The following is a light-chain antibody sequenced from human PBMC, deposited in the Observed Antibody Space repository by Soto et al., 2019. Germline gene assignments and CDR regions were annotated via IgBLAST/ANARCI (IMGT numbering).Light chain of an antibody. CDR2: AAS. Sequence: EIVLTHSPGTLSFSPGEGTTLSCRASQTVSKNYLAWYQQKPGQAPRLLIYAASSRTTGIPDRFSGSGSGTEFTLTISSLQSEDFAVYYCQQYNNWPPITFGQGTRLEIK. CDR3: QQYNNWPPIT. CDR1: QTVSKNY. V-gene: IGKV3-20*01. J-gene: IGKJ5*01.